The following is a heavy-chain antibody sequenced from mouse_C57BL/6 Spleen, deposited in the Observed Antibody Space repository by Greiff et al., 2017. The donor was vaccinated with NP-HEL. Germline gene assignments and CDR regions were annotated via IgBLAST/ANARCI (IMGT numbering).Heavy chain of an antibody. V-gene: IGHV1-55*01. CDR3: ARDGDGNYTMDY. CDR1: GYTFTSYW. J-gene: IGHJ4*01. D-gene: IGHD2-1*01. CDR2: IYPGSGST. Sequence: QVQLQQPGAELVKPGASVKMSCKASGYTFTSYWITWVKQRPGQGLEWIGDIYPGSGSTNYNEKFKSKATLTVDTSSRTAYMQLSSLTSEDSAVYYCARDGDGNYTMDYWGQGTSVTVSS.